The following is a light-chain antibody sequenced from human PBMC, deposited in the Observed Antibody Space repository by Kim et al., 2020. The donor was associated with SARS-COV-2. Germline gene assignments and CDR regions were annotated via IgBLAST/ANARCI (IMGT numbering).Light chain of an antibody. Sequence: PGERATLSGRASQSVSSSYLAWYQQKPGQAPRLLIYGASSRATGIPDRFSGSGSGTDFTLTISRLEPEDFAVYYCQQYGSSPPLTFGGGTKVDIK. CDR1: QSVSSSY. CDR3: QQYGSSPPLT. V-gene: IGKV3-20*01. CDR2: GAS. J-gene: IGKJ4*01.